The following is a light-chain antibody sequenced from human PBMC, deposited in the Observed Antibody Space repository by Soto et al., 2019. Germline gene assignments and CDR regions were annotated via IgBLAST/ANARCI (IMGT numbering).Light chain of an antibody. CDR2: AAS. CDR3: LQDYNYPPT. V-gene: IGKV1-6*01. CDR1: QDIGND. J-gene: IGKJ1*01. Sequence: ATQMTQSPSSLSASVGDRVTITCRASQDIGNDLGWYQQKPGKAPNLLISAASSLQSGVPSRFSGSGSGTDFTLTISSLQPEDCATYYCLQDYNYPPTFGPGTRVEIK.